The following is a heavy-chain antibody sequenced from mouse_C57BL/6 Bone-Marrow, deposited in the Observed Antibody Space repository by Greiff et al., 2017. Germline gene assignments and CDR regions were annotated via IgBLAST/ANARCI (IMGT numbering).Heavy chain of an antibody. Sequence: VKLVESGPELVKPGASVKLSCKASGYTFTSYDMNWVKQRPGQGLEWIGWIYPRDGSTKYTEKFKGKATLTVDTSSSTAHRELHSLTSEVSAVYFCARFNGDAFAYWGQGTLVTVSA. J-gene: IGHJ3*01. CDR3: ARFNGDAFAY. CDR1: GYTFTSYD. V-gene: IGHV1-85*01. CDR2: IYPRDGST. D-gene: IGHD4-1*02.